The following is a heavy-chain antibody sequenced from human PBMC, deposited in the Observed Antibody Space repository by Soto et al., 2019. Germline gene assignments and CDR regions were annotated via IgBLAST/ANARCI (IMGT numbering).Heavy chain of an antibody. CDR1: GGSISNSSYL. J-gene: IGHJ4*02. Sequence: QLQLQESGPRLVKPSETLSLTCTVSGGSISNSSYLWGWIRQPPGKGLQWIGSVSYSGSTYYNPSLKSRVTISLDTSKPQSSLRLSFVTAADTAVYDCSRIAVSGPITGFDYWGQGALVTVSS. CDR2: VSYSGST. CDR3: SRIAVSGPITGFDY. D-gene: IGHD6-19*01. V-gene: IGHV4-39*01.